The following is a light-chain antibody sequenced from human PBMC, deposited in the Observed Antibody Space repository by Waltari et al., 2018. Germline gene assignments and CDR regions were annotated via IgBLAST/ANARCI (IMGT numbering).Light chain of an antibody. CDR1: QDIGSA. CDR3: QQFKNLFS. J-gene: IGKJ3*01. Sequence: AIQLTQSPSSLSTFVGDRVTITCRASQDIGSALVWYQQKPGKAPKLLIYDASSLESGVPSRFSGSGSGTDFTLTISSLQPEDFATYYCQQFKNLFSFGPGTKVDIK. CDR2: DAS. V-gene: IGKV1D-13*01.